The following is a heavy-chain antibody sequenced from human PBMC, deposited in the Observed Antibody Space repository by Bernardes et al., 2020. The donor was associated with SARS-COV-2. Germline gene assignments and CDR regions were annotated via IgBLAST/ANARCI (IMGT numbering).Heavy chain of an antibody. CDR3: ARDLTETTPTSYHYAMDV. J-gene: IGHJ6*02. CDR1: GGSISSNY. D-gene: IGHD4-17*01. V-gene: IGHV4-59*01. CDR2: FYSSGST. Sequence: SETLSLTCTVSGGSISSNYWSWIRQAPGKGLEWIGNFYSSGSTNYNPSLNSRVTISVDMSKNQFSLKLSLRSDDTAVYYCARDLTETTPTSYHYAMDVWGQGTTVTVPS.